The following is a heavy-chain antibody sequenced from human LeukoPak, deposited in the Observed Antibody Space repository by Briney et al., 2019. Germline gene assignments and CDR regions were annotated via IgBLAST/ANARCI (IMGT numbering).Heavy chain of an antibody. D-gene: IGHD3-10*01. CDR3: ARDYYYGEVTDYYYYGMDV. V-gene: IGHV4-4*07. CDR2: IYTSGST. Sequence: SETLSLTCTVSGGSISSYYWSWIRQPAGKGLEWIGRIYTSGSTNYNPSLKSRVTMSVDTSKNQFSLKLSSVTAADTAVYYCARDYYYGEVTDYYYYGMDVWGQGTTVTVSS. J-gene: IGHJ6*02. CDR1: GGSISSYY.